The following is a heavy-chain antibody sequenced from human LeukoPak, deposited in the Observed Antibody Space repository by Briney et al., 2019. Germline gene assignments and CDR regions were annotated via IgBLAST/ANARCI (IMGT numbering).Heavy chain of an antibody. Sequence: GGSLRLSCAASGFTFSDYYMSWIRQAPGKGLEWVSYISSSGSTIYYADSVKGRFTVSRDNAKNSLYLQMNSLRAEDTAVYYCARTHRNYYDSSGYYYGPSPPDWDYWGQGALVTVSS. CDR2: ISSSGSTI. J-gene: IGHJ4*02. D-gene: IGHD3-22*01. V-gene: IGHV3-11*04. CDR1: GFTFSDYY. CDR3: ARTHRNYYDSSGYYYGPSPPDWDY.